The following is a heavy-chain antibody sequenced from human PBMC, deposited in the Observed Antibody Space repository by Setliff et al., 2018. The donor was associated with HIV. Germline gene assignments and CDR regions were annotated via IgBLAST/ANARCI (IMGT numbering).Heavy chain of an antibody. D-gene: IGHD1-1*01. Sequence: SETLSLTCVVSGGSISSGGYSWTWIRQPPGKGLEWIGYIFHSGTSYYNPSLKSRVTISPDRSRNQFSLHLTSVTAADTAVYYCARVEKNNYYYGLDVWGQGITVTVSS. CDR3: ARVEKNNYYYGLDV. J-gene: IGHJ6*02. CDR2: IFHSGTS. V-gene: IGHV4-30-2*01. CDR1: GGSISSGGYS.